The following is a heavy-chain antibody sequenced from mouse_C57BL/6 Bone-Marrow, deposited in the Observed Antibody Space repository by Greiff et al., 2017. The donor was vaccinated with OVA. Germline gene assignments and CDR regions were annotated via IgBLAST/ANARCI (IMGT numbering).Heavy chain of an antibody. D-gene: IGHD1-1*01. CDR1: GYTITSYC. Sequence: VKLQESGAELAKPGASVKLSCKASGYTITSYCMQWVKQRPGQGLEWIGNINPSGGYTKYNPKFKDKATLTADKSSNTAYMQLSSLTYEDSADYYSARTVVAYYFDYWGQGTTLTVSS. CDR3: ARTVVAYYFDY. J-gene: IGHJ2*01. V-gene: IGHV1-7*01. CDR2: INPSGGYT.